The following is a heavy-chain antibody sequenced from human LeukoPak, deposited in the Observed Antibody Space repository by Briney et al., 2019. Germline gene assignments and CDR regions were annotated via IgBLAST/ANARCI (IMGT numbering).Heavy chain of an antibody. V-gene: IGHV1-2*02. D-gene: IGHD3-16*02. Sequence: GASVKVSCKASGYTFTSYYMHWVRQAPGQGLERMGWINPNSGRTNYAQKFQGRVTMTRDTSISTAYMELSRLGSDDTAVYYCARYYDYVWGSYRYHYFDYWGQGTLVTVSS. CDR2: INPNSGRT. J-gene: IGHJ4*02. CDR1: GYTFTSYY. CDR3: ARYYDYVWGSYRYHYFDY.